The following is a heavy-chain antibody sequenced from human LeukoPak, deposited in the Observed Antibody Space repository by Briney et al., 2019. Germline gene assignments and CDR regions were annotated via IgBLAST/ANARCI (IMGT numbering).Heavy chain of an antibody. V-gene: IGHV3-66*01. CDR3: ATVRGDYSFDY. J-gene: IGHJ4*02. CDR1: GFTFIGHS. Sequence: GGSLRLSCAASGFTFIGHSMNWVRQAPGKGLEWVSVIYSGYSTYYADSVKGRFTISRDNSKNTLYLQMNSLRAEDTAVYYCATVRGDYSFDYWGQGTLVTVSS. CDR2: IYSGYST. D-gene: IGHD4-17*01.